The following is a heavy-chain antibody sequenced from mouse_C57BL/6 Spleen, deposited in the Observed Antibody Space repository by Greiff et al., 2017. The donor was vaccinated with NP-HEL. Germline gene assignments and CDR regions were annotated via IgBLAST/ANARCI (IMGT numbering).Heavy chain of an antibody. Sequence: VQLQESGAELVRPGTSVKMSCKASGYTFTNYWIGWAKQRPGHGLEWIGDIYPGGGYTNYNEKFKGKATLTADKSSSTAYMQFSSLTSEDSAIYYCARSGYYGYDDWGQGTLVTVSA. CDR1: GYTFTNYW. J-gene: IGHJ3*01. D-gene: IGHD2-2*01. V-gene: IGHV1-63*01. CDR2: IYPGGGYT. CDR3: ARSGYYGYDD.